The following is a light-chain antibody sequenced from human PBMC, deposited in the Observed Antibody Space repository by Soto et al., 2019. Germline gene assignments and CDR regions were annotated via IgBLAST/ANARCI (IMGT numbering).Light chain of an antibody. CDR2: GAS. CDR3: QQYNNWPPYT. V-gene: IGKV3-15*01. Sequence: EIVMTQSPATLSVSPGERATLSCRASQSVRSNLAWYQQKPGQAPRLLIYGASTRATGIPARFSGSGSGTEFTLTISSLQSEDFAVYYCQQYNNWPPYTFGQGTKPEIK. J-gene: IGKJ2*01. CDR1: QSVRSN.